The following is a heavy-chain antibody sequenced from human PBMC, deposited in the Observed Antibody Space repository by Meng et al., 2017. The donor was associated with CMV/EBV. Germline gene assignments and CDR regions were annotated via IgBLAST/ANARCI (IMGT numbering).Heavy chain of an antibody. Sequence: GESLKISCAASGFTFSSYAMHWVRQAPGKGLEWVAVISYDGSNKYYADSVKGRFTISRDNSKNTLYLQMNSLRAEDTAVYYCANIQIHSGWYNPYDYYYYYGMDVWGQGTTVTVSS. CDR2: ISYDGSNK. CDR1: GFTFSSYA. J-gene: IGHJ6*02. D-gene: IGHD6-19*01. CDR3: ANIQIHSGWYNPYDYYYYYGMDV. V-gene: IGHV3-30*04.